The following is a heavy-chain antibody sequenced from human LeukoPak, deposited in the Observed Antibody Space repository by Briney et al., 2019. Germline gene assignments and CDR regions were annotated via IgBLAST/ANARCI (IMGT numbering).Heavy chain of an antibody. V-gene: IGHV3-23*01. J-gene: IGHJ3*02. D-gene: IGHD1-26*01. Sequence: GGSLRLSCAASGFTFSSHGMNWVRQAPGKGLEWVSGISPSGGITYYTDSVKGRFTISRDNSKNTQSLQMNSLRAEDTAVYYCASNSGSYNGAFDIWGQGTMVTVSS. CDR3: ASNSGSYNGAFDI. CDR2: ISPSGGIT. CDR1: GFTFSSHG.